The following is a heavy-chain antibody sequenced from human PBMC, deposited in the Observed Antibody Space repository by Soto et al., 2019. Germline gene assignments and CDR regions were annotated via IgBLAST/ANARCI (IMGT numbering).Heavy chain of an antibody. Sequence: SETLSLTCTVSGGSMSSFYWSWIRLPPGKGLEWIGYIYYSGSTNYNPSLKSRVTISIDTSKNQFSLKLSSVTTADTAVYYCARGKADSSGFDSWGQGTQVTVSS. D-gene: IGHD3-22*01. CDR3: ARGKADSSGFDS. V-gene: IGHV4-59*01. J-gene: IGHJ4*02. CDR1: GGSMSSFY. CDR2: IYYSGST.